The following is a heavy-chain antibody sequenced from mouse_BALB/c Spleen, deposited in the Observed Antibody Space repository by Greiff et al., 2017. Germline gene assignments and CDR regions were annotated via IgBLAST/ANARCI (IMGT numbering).Heavy chain of an antibody. CDR1: GYTFTDYW. D-gene: IGHD1-1*01. CDR2: IDTSDSYT. V-gene: IGHV1-59*01. Sequence: VQLQQSGAELVRPGTSVKMSCKASGYTFTDYWMHWVKQRPGQGLEWIGAIDTSDSYTSYNQKFKGKATLTVDESSSTAYMQLSSLTSEDSAVYYCARSHYYGSSHYAMDYWGQGTSVTVSS. CDR3: ARSHYYGSSHYAMDY. J-gene: IGHJ4*01.